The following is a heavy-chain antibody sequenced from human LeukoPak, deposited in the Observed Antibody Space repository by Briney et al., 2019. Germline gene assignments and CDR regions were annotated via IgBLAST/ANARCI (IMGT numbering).Heavy chain of an antibody. CDR2: ISSTGSTV. J-gene: IGHJ4*02. CDR1: GFTFSPYS. D-gene: IGHD4-11*01. V-gene: IGHV3-48*01. CDR3: ARDADSNFDC. Sequence: GGSLRLSCAASGFTFSPYSMNWVRQAPGKGLEWLSYISSTGSTVDYADSVKGRFTISRDNAKNSLYLQMNSLRVDDTAAYYCARDADSNFDCWGQGTLVTVSS.